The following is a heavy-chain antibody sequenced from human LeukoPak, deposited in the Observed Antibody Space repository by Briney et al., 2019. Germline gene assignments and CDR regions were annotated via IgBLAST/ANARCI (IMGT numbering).Heavy chain of an antibody. CDR2: IYYSGST. Sequence: SETLSLTCTVSGGSISTYYWSWIRQPPGKGLEWIGNIYYSGSTNYNPSLKTRVTISVDTSKNQFSLKLSSVTAADTAVYYCARDPYNGYYGDDYYYYMDVWGKGTTVTISS. CDR3: ARDPYNGYYGDDYYYYMDV. V-gene: IGHV4-59*01. CDR1: GGSISTYY. D-gene: IGHD4-17*01. J-gene: IGHJ6*03.